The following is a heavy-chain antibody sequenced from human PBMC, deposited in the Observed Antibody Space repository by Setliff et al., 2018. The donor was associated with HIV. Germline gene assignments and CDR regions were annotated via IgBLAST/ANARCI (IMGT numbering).Heavy chain of an antibody. CDR3: ASDVTVVWGVSFFYVIDI. V-gene: IGHV4-61*02. CDR1: GGSISSGSYY. CDR2: IYTSGKT. Sequence: PSETLSLTCTVSGGSISSGSYYWTWIRQSAGKGLEWIGRIYTSGKTSYNPSLKSRVTISAATSKSQFSLKLTSVNAAETDSYYCASDVTVVWGVSFFYVIDIWGQGTTVTVSS. J-gene: IGHJ3*02. D-gene: IGHD3-10*01.